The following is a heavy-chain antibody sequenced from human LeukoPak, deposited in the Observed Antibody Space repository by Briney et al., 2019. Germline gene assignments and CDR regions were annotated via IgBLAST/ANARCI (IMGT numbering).Heavy chain of an antibody. Sequence: SETLSLTCAVYGGSFSGYYWSWIRQPPGKGLEWIGEINHSGSTNYNPSLKSRVTISVDTSKNQFSLKLSSVTAADTAVYYCARDRQQLVRGDYFDYWGQGTVVTVSS. D-gene: IGHD6-13*01. CDR3: ARDRQQLVRGDYFDY. V-gene: IGHV4-34*01. CDR1: GGSFSGYY. J-gene: IGHJ4*02. CDR2: INHSGST.